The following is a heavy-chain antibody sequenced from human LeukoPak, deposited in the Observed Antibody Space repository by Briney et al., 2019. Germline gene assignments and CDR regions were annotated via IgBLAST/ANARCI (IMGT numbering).Heavy chain of an antibody. V-gene: IGHV1-69*13. CDR1: GYTFTSYY. D-gene: IGHD1-26*01. CDR2: IIPIFGTA. Sequence: GASVKVSCKASGYTFTSYYMHWVRQAPGQGLEWMGGIIPIFGTANYAQKFQGRVTITADESTSTAYMELSSLRSEDTAVYYCATPYANGGSYISRYYYYGMDVWGQGTTVTVSS. J-gene: IGHJ6*02. CDR3: ATPYANGGSYISRYYYYGMDV.